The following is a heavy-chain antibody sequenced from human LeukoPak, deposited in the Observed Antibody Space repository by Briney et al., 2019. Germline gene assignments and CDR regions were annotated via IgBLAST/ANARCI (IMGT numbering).Heavy chain of an antibody. Sequence: HPGGSLRLSCAASGFTFSSYWMHWVRQGPGKGLVWVSRFLSDGSRTTYADSVKGRFTISGDNAKNTLYLQMNSLRAEDTAVYYCAKAGRFLEWFLDSWGLGTLVTVSS. CDR2: FLSDGSRT. J-gene: IGHJ5*01. CDR3: AKAGRFLEWFLDS. V-gene: IGHV3-74*01. CDR1: GFTFSSYW. D-gene: IGHD3-3*01.